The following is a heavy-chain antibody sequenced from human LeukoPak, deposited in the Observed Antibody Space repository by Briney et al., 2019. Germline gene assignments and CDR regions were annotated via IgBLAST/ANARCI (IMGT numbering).Heavy chain of an antibody. D-gene: IGHD6-13*01. CDR3: ARGVYIAAAQYAY. Sequence: SETLSLTCTVSGGSISSYYWSWIRQPRGKGLEWIGYIYYSGTTNYNPSLKSRVTISVDTSKNQFSLKLSSVTAADTAVYYCARGVYIAAAQYAYWGQGTLVTVSS. V-gene: IGHV4-59*01. CDR2: IYYSGTT. J-gene: IGHJ4*02. CDR1: GGSISSYY.